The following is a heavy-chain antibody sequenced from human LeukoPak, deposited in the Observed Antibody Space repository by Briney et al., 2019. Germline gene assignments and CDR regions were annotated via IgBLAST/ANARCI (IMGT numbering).Heavy chain of an antibody. J-gene: IGHJ3*02. Sequence: SVKVSCKASGGTFSSYAISWVRQAPGQGLEWMGRIIPIFGTANYAQKFQGRVTITTDESTSTAYMELSSLRSEDTAVYYCARGAGDSDAFDIWGQGTMVTVSS. CDR3: ARGAGDSDAFDI. CDR1: GGTFSSYA. V-gene: IGHV1-69*05. CDR2: IIPIFGTA. D-gene: IGHD3-16*01.